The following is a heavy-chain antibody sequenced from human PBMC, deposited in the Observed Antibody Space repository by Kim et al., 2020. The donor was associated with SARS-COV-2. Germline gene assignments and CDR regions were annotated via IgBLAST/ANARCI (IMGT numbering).Heavy chain of an antibody. Sequence: GGSLRLSCAASGFTFDDYAMHWVRQAPGKGLEWVSGISWNSGSIGYADSVKGRFTISRDNAKNSLYLQMNSLRAEDTALYYCAKGLRYYYGMDVWGQGTTVTVSS. CDR3: AKGLRYYYGMDV. J-gene: IGHJ6*02. CDR1: GFTFDDYA. V-gene: IGHV3-9*01. CDR2: ISWNSGSI.